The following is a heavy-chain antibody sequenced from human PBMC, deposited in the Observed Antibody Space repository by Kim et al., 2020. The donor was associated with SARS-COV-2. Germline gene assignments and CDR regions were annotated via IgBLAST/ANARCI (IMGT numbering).Heavy chain of an antibody. CDR1: GYTFTSYY. CDR3: ARVIAAAEPSFDY. J-gene: IGHJ4*02. V-gene: IGHV1-46*01. D-gene: IGHD6-13*01. Sequence: ASVKVSCKASGYTFTSYYMHWVRQAPGQGLEWMGIINPSGGSTSYAQKFQGRVTMTSDTATSTVYMELSSLRSEDTAVYYCARVIAAAEPSFDYWGQGTLVTVSS. CDR2: INPSGGST.